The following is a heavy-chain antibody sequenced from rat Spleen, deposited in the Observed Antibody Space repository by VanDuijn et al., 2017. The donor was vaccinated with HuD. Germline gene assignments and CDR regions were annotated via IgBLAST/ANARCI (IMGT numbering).Heavy chain of an antibody. J-gene: IGHJ2*01. V-gene: IGHV5-25*01. Sequence: EVQLVESGGGLVRPGGSLKLSCSVSGFTFSDYYMAWVRQAPTKGLEWVASISTSGGSTYYRDSVKGRFTVSRDNAKSTLYLQMDSLRSEDTATYYCVRHGYTRYYFDYWGQGVMVTVSS. CDR1: GFTFSDYY. CDR3: VRHGYTRYYFDY. D-gene: IGHD1-9*01. CDR2: ISTSGGST.